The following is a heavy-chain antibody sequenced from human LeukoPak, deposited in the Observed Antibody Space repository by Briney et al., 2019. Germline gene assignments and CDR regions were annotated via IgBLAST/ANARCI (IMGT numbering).Heavy chain of an antibody. CDR3: AREGMATITGFGY. D-gene: IGHD5-24*01. CDR1: GGSFSGYY. CDR2: INHSGST. J-gene: IGHJ4*02. Sequence: KSSETLSLTCAVYGGSFSGYYWSWIRQPPGKGLEWIGEINHSGSTNYNPSLKSRVTISVDTSKNQFSLKLSSVTAADTAVYYCAREGMATITGFGYWGQGTLVTVSS. V-gene: IGHV4-34*01.